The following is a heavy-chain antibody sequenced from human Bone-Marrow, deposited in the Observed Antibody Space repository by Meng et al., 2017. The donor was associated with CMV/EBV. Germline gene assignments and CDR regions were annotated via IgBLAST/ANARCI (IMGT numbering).Heavy chain of an antibody. V-gene: IGHV4-59*08. CDR2: IYYSGST. CDR1: GGSISSYY. D-gene: IGHD2-2*01. J-gene: IGHJ6*02. Sequence: GSLRLSCTVSGGSISSYYWSWIRQSPGKGLEWIGYIYYSGSTNYNPSLKSRVSISVDTSKNQFSLKLSSVTAADTAVYYCARGYCATTSCYPYYYGMDVWGQGTTVTVSS. CDR3: ARGYCATTSCYPYYYGMDV.